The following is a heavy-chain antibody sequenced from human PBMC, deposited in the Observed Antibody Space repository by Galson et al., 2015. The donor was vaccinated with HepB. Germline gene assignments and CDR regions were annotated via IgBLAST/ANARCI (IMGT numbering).Heavy chain of an antibody. CDR1: GFTFSSYA. Sequence: SLRLSCAASGFTFSSYAMSWVRQAPGKGLEWVSAISGSGGSTYYADSVKGRFTISRDNSKNTLYLQMNSLRAEDTAVYYCAKDLLLGEQGRVFDYWGQGTLVTVSS. V-gene: IGHV3-23*01. D-gene: IGHD3-10*01. CDR3: AKDLLLGEQGRVFDY. CDR2: ISGSGGST. J-gene: IGHJ4*02.